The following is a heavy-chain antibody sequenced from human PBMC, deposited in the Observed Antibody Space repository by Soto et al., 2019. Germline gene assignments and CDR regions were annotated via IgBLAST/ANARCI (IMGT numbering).Heavy chain of an antibody. V-gene: IGHV4-39*01. CDR2: INYRGYT. CDR3: ARQLIMTPLEARPWKFDS. J-gene: IGHJ4*02. CDR1: GVSMTSSSYC. Sequence: SETLSLTCSVSGVSMTSSSYCWGWIRQSPGRGLEWLGSINYRGYTDYNTALRSRLTISVDTSKSQISLRLSSVTASDTSAYYCARQLIMTPLEARPWKFDSWGQGILVTVSS. D-gene: IGHD6-6*01.